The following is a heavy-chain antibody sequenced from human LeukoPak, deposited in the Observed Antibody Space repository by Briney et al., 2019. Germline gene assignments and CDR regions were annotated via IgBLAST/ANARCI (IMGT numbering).Heavy chain of an antibody. J-gene: IGHJ6*03. V-gene: IGHV4-4*02. Sequence: PSETLSLTCAVSGGSISSSNWWSWVRQPPGKGLEWIGEIYHSGSTNYNPSLKSRVTISVDKSKNQFSLKLSSVTAADTAVYYCARGLVTAVVTPFSRYYYYMDVWGKGTTVTVSS. CDR2: IYHSGST. D-gene: IGHD4-23*01. CDR1: GGSISSSNW. CDR3: ARGLVTAVVTPFSRYYYYMDV.